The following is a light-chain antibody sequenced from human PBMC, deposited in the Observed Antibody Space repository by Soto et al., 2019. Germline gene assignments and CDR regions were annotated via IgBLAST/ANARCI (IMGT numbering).Light chain of an antibody. J-gene: IGKJ4*01. Sequence: EIVLTQSPGTLSLSPGERATLSCRASQSVSSSYLAWYQQKPGQAPRPLIYGTSSRATGIPDRFSGSGSGTDFTLTIRRLEPEDFAVYYCQQYGTAPLTFGGGTKVDIK. V-gene: IGKV3-20*01. CDR3: QQYGTAPLT. CDR2: GTS. CDR1: QSVSSSY.